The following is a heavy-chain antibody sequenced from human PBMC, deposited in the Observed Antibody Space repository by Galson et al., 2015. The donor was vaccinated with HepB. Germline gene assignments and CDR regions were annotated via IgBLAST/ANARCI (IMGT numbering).Heavy chain of an antibody. J-gene: IGHJ6*03. Sequence: SLRLSCAASGFTFGDYAMGWFRQAPGKGLEWVGFIRSKAYGGTTQYAASVKGRFTVSRDDSKSIAYLQMNSLKTEDTAVYYCTREDYYYYYMDVWGKGTTVTVSS. CDR2: IRSKAYGGTT. V-gene: IGHV3-49*03. CDR1: GFTFGDYA. CDR3: TREDYYYYYMDV.